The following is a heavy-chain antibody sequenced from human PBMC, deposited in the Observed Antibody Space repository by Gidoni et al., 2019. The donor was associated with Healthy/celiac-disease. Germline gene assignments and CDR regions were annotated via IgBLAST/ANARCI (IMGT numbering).Heavy chain of an antibody. Sequence: QLQLQESGPGLVTPSETLPLTCTVSGGSISSSSYYWGWIRQPPGKGLEWIWGIYYSGSTYYNPSLKSRVTISVDTSKSQCSLKLGSVTAADTAVYYCAGLLEQLSFDYWGQGTLVTVSS. V-gene: IGHV4-39*01. J-gene: IGHJ4*02. CDR1: GGSISSSSYY. CDR3: AGLLEQLSFDY. CDR2: IYYSGST. D-gene: IGHD6-6*01.